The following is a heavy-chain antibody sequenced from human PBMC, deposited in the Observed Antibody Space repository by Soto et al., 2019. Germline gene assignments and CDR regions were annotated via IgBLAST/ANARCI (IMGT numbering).Heavy chain of an antibody. CDR3: AKRYYYDGSGPYGMDV. Sequence: EVQLLESGGGLVQPGGSLRVSCAASGFSFSSDGMSWVRQAPGKGLEWVSAISASGGSTYYVDSVKGRFTISRDNSKNTLFLQMNSLRVEDTAGYYCAKRYYYDGSGPYGMDVWGQGTTVTVSS. CDR1: GFSFSSDG. V-gene: IGHV3-23*01. CDR2: ISASGGST. J-gene: IGHJ6*02. D-gene: IGHD3-22*01.